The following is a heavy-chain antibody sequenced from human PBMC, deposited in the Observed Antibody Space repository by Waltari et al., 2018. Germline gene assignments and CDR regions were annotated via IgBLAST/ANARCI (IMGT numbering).Heavy chain of an antibody. CDR2: IYSGGTT. Sequence: EVQLVETGGGLIQPGGSLRLSCAASGFTVSSNCMSWVRQAPGKGLEWVSVIYSGGTTYYADSVKGRFTISRDNSKNTLYLQMSSLRAEDTAIYYCAREAGGYDSSGYFDYWGQGTLVTVSS. D-gene: IGHD3-22*01. J-gene: IGHJ4*02. CDR1: GFTVSSNC. CDR3: AREAGGYDSSGYFDY. V-gene: IGHV3-53*02.